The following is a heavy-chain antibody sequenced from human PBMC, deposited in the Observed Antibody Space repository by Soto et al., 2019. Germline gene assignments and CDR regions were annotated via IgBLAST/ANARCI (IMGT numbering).Heavy chain of an antibody. CDR3: AKDIGIVVVPAAIPIFGDY. V-gene: IGHV3-23*01. D-gene: IGHD2-2*02. CDR1: GFTFSSYA. CDR2: ISGSGGST. J-gene: IGHJ4*02. Sequence: EVQLLESGGGLVQPGGSLRLSCAASGFTFSSYAMSWVRQAPGKGLEWVSAISGSGGSTYYADSVKGRFTISRDNSKNTLYLQMNSLRAEDTAVYYCAKDIGIVVVPAAIPIFGDYWGQGTLVTVSS.